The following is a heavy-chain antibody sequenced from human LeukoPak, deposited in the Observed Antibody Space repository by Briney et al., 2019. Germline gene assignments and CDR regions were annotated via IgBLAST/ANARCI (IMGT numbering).Heavy chain of an antibody. CDR3: ARALQLNNWFDP. J-gene: IGHJ5*02. CDR2: INPNSGGT. CDR1: GYTFTGYY. Sequence: ASVKVSCKASGYTFTGYYMYWVRQAPGQGLEWMGWINPNSGGTNYAQKFQGRVTMTRDTSISTAYMELSRLRSDDTAVYYCARALQLNNWFDPWGQGTLVTVSS. V-gene: IGHV1-2*02. D-gene: IGHD2-2*01.